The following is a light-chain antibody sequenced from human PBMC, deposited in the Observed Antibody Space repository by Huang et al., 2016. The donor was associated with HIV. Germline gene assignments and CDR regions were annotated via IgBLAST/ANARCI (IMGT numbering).Light chain of an antibody. Sequence: EIVLTQSPGTLSLSPGERATLSCRASQGFSSSHLAWYQQKTGQAPRLLIYVTSNRATGSPDRFSGSGSGTDFTLTISRLEPEDFAVYYCQQYGSSPPVTFGGGTKVEIK. CDR2: VTS. CDR1: QGFSSSH. J-gene: IGKJ4*01. V-gene: IGKV3-20*01. CDR3: QQYGSSPPVT.